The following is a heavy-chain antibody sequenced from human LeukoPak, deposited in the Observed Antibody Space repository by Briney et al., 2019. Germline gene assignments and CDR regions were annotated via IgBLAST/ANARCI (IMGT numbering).Heavy chain of an antibody. J-gene: IGHJ4*02. V-gene: IGHV1-2*02. CDR2: INPNSGGT. CDR1: GYTFTGYY. Sequence: ASVKVSCKASGYTFTGYYMHCVRQAPGQGLEWMGWINPNSGGTNYAQKFQGRVTMTRDTSISTAYMELSRLRSDDTAVYYCARGGGRGSGYYLYYFDYWGQGTLVTVSS. CDR3: ARGGGRGSGYYLYYFDY. D-gene: IGHD3-22*01.